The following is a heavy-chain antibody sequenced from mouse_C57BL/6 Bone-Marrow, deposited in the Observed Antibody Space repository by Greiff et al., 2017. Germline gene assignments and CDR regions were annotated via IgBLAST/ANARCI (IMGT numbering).Heavy chain of an antibody. J-gene: IGHJ2*01. CDR1: GYTFTDYY. CDR2: IFPGSGST. V-gene: IGHV1-75*01. CDR3: ARSGYYDYDGYFDY. D-gene: IGHD2-4*01. Sequence: SGPELVKPGASVKISCKASGYTFTDYYINWVKQRPGQGLEWIGWIFPGSGSTYYNEKFKGKATLTVDKSSSTAYMLLSSLTSEDSAVYFCARSGYYDYDGYFDYWGQGTTLTVSS.